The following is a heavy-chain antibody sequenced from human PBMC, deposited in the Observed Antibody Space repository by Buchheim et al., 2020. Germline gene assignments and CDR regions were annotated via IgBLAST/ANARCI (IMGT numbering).Heavy chain of an antibody. Sequence: QVQLQESGPGLVKPSQTLSLTCTVSGGSISSGSYYWSWIRQPAGKGLEWIGRIYTSGSTNSNPSLKSRVTISVDTSKNQFSLKLSSVTAADTAVYYCARDAYCSSTSCSSYWGQGTL. CDR1: GGSISSGSYY. CDR3: ARDAYCSSTSCSSY. D-gene: IGHD2-2*01. V-gene: IGHV4-61*02. CDR2: IYTSGST. J-gene: IGHJ4*02.